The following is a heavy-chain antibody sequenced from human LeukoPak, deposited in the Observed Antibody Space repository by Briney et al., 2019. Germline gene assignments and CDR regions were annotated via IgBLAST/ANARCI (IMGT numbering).Heavy chain of an antibody. D-gene: IGHD1-14*01. CDR3: ARAYRDREPYYFDY. J-gene: IGHJ4*02. CDR1: GFNFSDYS. Sequence: KSGGSLRLSCAASGFNFSDYSMNWFRQTPEKGLEWVSAISISSAYVYYIDSVKGRFTIFRDNAKNSLYLQMHSLRAEDTAVYYCARAYRDREPYYFDYWGQGTVVTVSS. V-gene: IGHV3-21*01. CDR2: ISISSAYV.